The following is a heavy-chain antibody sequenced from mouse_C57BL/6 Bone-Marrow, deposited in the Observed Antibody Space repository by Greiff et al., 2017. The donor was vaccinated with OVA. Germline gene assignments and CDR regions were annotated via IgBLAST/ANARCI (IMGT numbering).Heavy chain of an antibody. CDR2: INPNYGTT. Sequence: VQLQQSGPELVKPGASVKISCKASGYSFTDYNMNWVKQSNGKSLEWIGVINPNYGTTSYNQKFKCKATLTVDQSSSTAYMQLNSLTSEDSAVYYCSFCYYSSYRYFDCWGSGTAVTVSS. CDR1: GYSFTDYN. D-gene: IGHD2-5*01. J-gene: IGHJ1*01. CDR3: SFCYYSSYRYFDC. V-gene: IGHV1-39*01.